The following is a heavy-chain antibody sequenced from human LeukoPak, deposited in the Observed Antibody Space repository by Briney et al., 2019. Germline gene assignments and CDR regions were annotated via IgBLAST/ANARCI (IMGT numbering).Heavy chain of an antibody. Sequence: SETLSLTCTVSGGSISSYYWSWIRQPAGKGPEWIGRFYTSGSTNFNPSLKSRVTMSVDTSKNQFSLKLSSVTAADTAVYYCARDKRGYSFDYWGLGTLVTVSS. CDR3: ARDKRGYSFDY. V-gene: IGHV4-4*07. CDR2: FYTSGST. CDR1: GGSISSYY. D-gene: IGHD2-21*01. J-gene: IGHJ4*02.